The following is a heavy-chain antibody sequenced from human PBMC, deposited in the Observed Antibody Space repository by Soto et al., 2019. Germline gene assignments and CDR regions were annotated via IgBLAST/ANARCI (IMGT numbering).Heavy chain of an antibody. J-gene: IGHJ6*02. CDR2: ISYDGSNK. Sequence: QVQLVESGGGVVQPGRSLRLSCAASGFTFSSYAMHWVRQAPGKGLEWVAVISYDGSNKYYADSVKGRFTISRDNSKNTLYRQMNSLRAEDTAVYYCARDLNIVVVAARPDYYYYGMDVWGQGTTVTVSS. D-gene: IGHD2-15*01. V-gene: IGHV3-30-3*01. CDR3: ARDLNIVVVAARPDYYYYGMDV. CDR1: GFTFSSYA.